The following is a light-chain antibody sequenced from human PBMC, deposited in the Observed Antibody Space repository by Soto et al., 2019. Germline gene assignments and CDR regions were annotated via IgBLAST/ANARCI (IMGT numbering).Light chain of an antibody. CDR2: AAS. CDR1: QDIGRY. J-gene: IGKJ5*01. Sequence: DIQLTQSPSFVSASVGERVTITCRASQDIGRYLAWYQQKPGEAPKLPISAASTLQSGVPSRFSGSGSGTEFTLTVSYLLPEDFATYYCQQLYSYSSFGQGTRLEIK. CDR3: QQLYSYSS. V-gene: IGKV1-9*01.